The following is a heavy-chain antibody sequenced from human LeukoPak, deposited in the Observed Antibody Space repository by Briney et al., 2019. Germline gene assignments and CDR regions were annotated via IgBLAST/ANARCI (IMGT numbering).Heavy chain of an antibody. CDR2: ISYDGSNK. J-gene: IGHJ6*02. Sequence: PGGSLRLSCAASGFTFSSYGMHWVRQAPGKGLEWVAVISYDGSNKYYADSVKGRFTISRDNSKNTLYLQMNSLRAEDTAVYYCAKEGKAVAGSEYYYHGMDVWGQGTKVTVSS. D-gene: IGHD6-19*01. CDR3: AKEGKAVAGSEYYYHGMDV. V-gene: IGHV3-30*18. CDR1: GFTFSSYG.